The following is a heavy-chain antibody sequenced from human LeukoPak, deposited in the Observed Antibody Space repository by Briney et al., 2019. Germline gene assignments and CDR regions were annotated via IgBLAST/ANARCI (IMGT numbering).Heavy chain of an antibody. CDR3: ARVAAAGTVVDY. CDR2: INHSGST. V-gene: IGHV4-34*01. J-gene: IGHJ4*02. Sequence: SETLSLTCAVYGGSFSGYYRSWIRQPPGKGLEWIGEINHSGSTNYNPSLKSRVTISVDTSKNQFSLKLSSVTAADTAVYYCARVAAAGTVVDYWGQGTLVTISS. D-gene: IGHD6-13*01. CDR1: GGSFSGYY.